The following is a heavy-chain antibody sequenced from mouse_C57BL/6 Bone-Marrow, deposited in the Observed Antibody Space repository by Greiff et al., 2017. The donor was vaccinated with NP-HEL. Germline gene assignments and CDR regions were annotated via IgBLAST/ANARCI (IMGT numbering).Heavy chain of an antibody. Sequence: QVQLQQPGAELVKPGASVKMSCKASGYTFTSYWITWVKQRPGQGLEWIGDLYPGSGSTNYNEKFKSKATLTVDTSSSTAYMQLSSLTAVDSAVYYCARRRHYYDSSGVYAMDYWGQGTSVTVSS. V-gene: IGHV1-55*01. CDR2: LYPGSGST. CDR1: GYTFTSYW. D-gene: IGHD2-4*01. J-gene: IGHJ4*01. CDR3: ARRRHYYDSSGVYAMDY.